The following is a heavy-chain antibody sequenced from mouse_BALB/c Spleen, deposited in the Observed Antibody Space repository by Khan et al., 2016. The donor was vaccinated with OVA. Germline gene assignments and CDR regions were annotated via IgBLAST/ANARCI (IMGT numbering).Heavy chain of an antibody. CDR3: TRPPYFSFVMVY. CDR1: GYTFTNYG. CDR2: MNTYTGEP. J-gene: IGHJ4*01. Sequence: QIQLVQSGPELKKPGETVKISCKASGYTFTNYGMNWVKQAPGKVLKWMGWMNTYTGEPTYADDFKGRFAFSLETSASTAYLEINNLKNEDTATYFCTRPPYFSFVMVYWDQGTSVTVSS. D-gene: IGHD2-10*01. V-gene: IGHV9-3-1*01.